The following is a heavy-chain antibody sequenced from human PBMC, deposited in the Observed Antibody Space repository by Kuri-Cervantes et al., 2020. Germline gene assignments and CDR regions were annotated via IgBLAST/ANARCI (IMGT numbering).Heavy chain of an antibody. Sequence: SETLPHTCTVSGGSISSYYWSWIRQPPGKGLEWIGYIYYSGSTNYNPSLKSRVTISVDTSKNQFSLKLSSVTAADTAVYYCARSTESGVGYWGQGTLVTVS. CDR3: ARSTESGVGY. CDR2: IYYSGST. CDR1: GGSISSYY. D-gene: IGHD7-27*01. V-gene: IGHV4-59*01. J-gene: IGHJ4*02.